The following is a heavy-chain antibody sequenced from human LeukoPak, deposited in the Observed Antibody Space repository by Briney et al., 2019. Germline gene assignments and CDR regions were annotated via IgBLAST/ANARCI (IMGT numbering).Heavy chain of an antibody. J-gene: IGHJ4*02. D-gene: IGHD4-11*01. CDR3: AKDHRDYSNYADY. CDR2: ISGSGGST. Sequence: GGSLRLSCAASGFTFSSYAMSWVRQAPGKGQEWVSAISGSGGSTYYADSVKGRFTISRDNSKNTLYLQMNSLRAEDTAVYYCAKDHRDYSNYADYWGQGTLVTVSS. V-gene: IGHV3-23*01. CDR1: GFTFSSYA.